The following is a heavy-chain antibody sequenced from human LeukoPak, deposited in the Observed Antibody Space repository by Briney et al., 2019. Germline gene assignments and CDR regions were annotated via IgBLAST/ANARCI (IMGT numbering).Heavy chain of an antibody. J-gene: IGHJ4*02. CDR3: ASYIVVVTAIRWGSVY. CDR1: GFTFNSHA. V-gene: IGHV3-9*01. D-gene: IGHD2-21*02. CDR2: ISWNSGSI. Sequence: GGSLRLSCAASGFTFNSHAMSWVRQAPGRGLEWVSGISWNSGSIGYADSVKGRFTISRDNAKNSLYLQMNSLRAEDTAVYYCASYIVVVTAIRWGSVYWGQGTLVTVSS.